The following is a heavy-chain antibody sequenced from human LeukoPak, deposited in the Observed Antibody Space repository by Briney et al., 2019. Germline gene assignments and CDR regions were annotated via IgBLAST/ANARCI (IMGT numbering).Heavy chain of an antibody. J-gene: IGHJ6*02. CDR2: INHSGST. Sequence: SETLSLTCAVYGGSFSGYYWSWLRQPPGKGLEGIGEINHSGSTNYNPSLKSRVTISVDTSKNQCSLKLSSVTAADTAVYYCARGHYYGMDVWGQGTTVTVSS. CDR1: GGSFSGYY. CDR3: ARGHYYGMDV. V-gene: IGHV4-34*01.